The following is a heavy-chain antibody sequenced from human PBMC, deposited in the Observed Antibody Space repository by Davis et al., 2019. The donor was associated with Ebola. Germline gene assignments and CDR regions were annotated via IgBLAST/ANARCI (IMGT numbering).Heavy chain of an antibody. CDR3: AIIVDPLVRELVDV. J-gene: IGHJ6*02. V-gene: IGHV1-3*01. D-gene: IGHD2-15*01. CDR1: GYTFSSYV. CDR2: INADNGDT. Sequence: AASVKVSCKTSGYTFSSYVIHWVRQAPGQGLEWMGWINADNGDTKYSQKLQGRVTITRDTSASTAYMELRSLRSQDTAVYYCAIIVDPLVRELVDVWGQGTTVIVSS.